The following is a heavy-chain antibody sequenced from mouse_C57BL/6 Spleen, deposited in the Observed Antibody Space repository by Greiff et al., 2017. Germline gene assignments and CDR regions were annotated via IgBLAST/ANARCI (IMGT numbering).Heavy chain of an antibody. Sequence: EVKLVESGGGLVKPGGSLKLSCAASGFTFSDYGMHWVRQAPEKGLGWVAYISSGSSTIYYADTVKGRFTISRDNAKNTLFLQMTRLRSEDTAMYYCAREYYGNYYYYAMDYWGQGTSVTVSS. CDR3: AREYYGNYYYYAMDY. V-gene: IGHV5-17*01. D-gene: IGHD2-1*01. CDR1: GFTFSDYG. CDR2: ISSGSSTI. J-gene: IGHJ4*01.